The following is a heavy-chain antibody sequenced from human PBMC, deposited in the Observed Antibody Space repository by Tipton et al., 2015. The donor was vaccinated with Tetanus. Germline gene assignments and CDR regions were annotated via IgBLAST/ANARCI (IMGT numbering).Heavy chain of an antibody. Sequence: QSGPEVKKPGASVKVSCKASGYTFTSYGISWVRQAPGQGLEWMGWISAYNGNTNYAQKLQGRVAMTTDTSTSTAYMELRSLRSDDTAVYYCARTLRSYYYYYGMDVWGQGTTVTVSS. CDR2: ISAYNGNT. D-gene: IGHD2-15*01. CDR1: GYTFTSYG. CDR3: ARTLRSYYYYYGMDV. V-gene: IGHV1-18*01. J-gene: IGHJ6*02.